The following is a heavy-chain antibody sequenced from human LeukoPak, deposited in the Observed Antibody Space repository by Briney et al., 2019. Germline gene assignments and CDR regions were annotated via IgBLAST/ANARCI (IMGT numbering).Heavy chain of an antibody. CDR1: GLTFSSYA. CDR3: ARDRGDYGDYSFDY. J-gene: IGHJ4*02. CDR2: ISYDGSNK. V-gene: IGHV3-30-3*01. Sequence: GGSLRLSCAASGLTFSSYAMHWVRQAPGKGLEWVAVISYDGSNKYYADSVKGRFTISRDNSKNTLYLQMNSLRAEDTAVYYCARDRGDYGDYSFDYWGQGTLVTVSS. D-gene: IGHD4-17*01.